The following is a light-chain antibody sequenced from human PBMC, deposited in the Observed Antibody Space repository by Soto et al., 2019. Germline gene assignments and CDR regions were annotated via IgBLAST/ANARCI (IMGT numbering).Light chain of an antibody. Sequence: EIVLTQSPGSLSLSPGEGAALSCRASQTISKSNLAWYQQKPGQAPRLLVYAASSRATGIPARFSGSGSGTDFTLTISRLEPEDFAVYYCQKYGSSPPFSFGPGTKVDVK. CDR2: AAS. J-gene: IGKJ3*01. CDR1: QTISKSN. CDR3: QKYGSSPPFS. V-gene: IGKV3-20*01.